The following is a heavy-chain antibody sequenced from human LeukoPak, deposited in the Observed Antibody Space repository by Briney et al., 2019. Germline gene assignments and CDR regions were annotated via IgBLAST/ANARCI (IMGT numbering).Heavy chain of an antibody. Sequence: PSETLSLTCTVSGGSISSYYWSWIRQPAGKGLEWIGRIYTTESTNYNPSLKSRLTMSIDTSKNQFFLNLRSVTAADTAVYYCARAQGGYLGAIESKRNWFDPWGQGTLVTVSS. CDR3: ARAQGGYLGAIESKRNWFDP. V-gene: IGHV4-4*07. J-gene: IGHJ5*02. D-gene: IGHD5-12*01. CDR1: GGSISSYY. CDR2: IYTTEST.